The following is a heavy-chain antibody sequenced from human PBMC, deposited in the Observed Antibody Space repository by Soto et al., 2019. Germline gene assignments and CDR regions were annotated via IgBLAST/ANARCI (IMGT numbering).Heavy chain of an antibody. V-gene: IGHV3-30*03. CDR2: ISYDGSNK. Sequence: GGSLRLSCAASGFTFSSYGMHWVRQAPGKGLEWVAVISYDGSNKYYADSVKGRFTISRDNSKNTLYLQMNSLRAEDTAVYYCARSFPGAGTFDYWGQGTLVTVSS. CDR3: ARSFPGAGTFDY. CDR1: GFTFSSYG. J-gene: IGHJ4*02. D-gene: IGHD4-17*01.